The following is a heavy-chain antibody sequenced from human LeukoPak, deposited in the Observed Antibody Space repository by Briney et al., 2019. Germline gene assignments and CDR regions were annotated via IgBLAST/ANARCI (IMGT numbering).Heavy chain of an antibody. Sequence: ASVKVSCKSSGYTFTGYYMHWVRQAPGQGLEWMGWINPNSGGTNYAQKFQGRVTMTRDTSISTAYMELSRLRSDDTAVYYCARSSTSERPDFDYWGQGTLVTVSS. V-gene: IGHV1-2*02. CDR1: GYTFTGYY. CDR2: INPNSGGT. D-gene: IGHD2-2*01. J-gene: IGHJ4*02. CDR3: ARSSTSERPDFDY.